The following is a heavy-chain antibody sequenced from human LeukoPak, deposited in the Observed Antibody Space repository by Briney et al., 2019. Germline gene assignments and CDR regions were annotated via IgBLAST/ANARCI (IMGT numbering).Heavy chain of an antibody. J-gene: IGHJ6*03. CDR1: GYTFTSYY. D-gene: IGHD2-2*01. Sequence: GASVKVSCKASGYTFTSYYMHWVRQAPGQGLEWMGWISAYNGNTNYAQKLQGRVTMTTDTSTSTAYMELRSLRSDDTAVYYCARVVPAAMSGYYYYYMDVWGKGTTVTTSS. V-gene: IGHV1-18*04. CDR3: ARVVPAAMSGYYYYYMDV. CDR2: ISAYNGNT.